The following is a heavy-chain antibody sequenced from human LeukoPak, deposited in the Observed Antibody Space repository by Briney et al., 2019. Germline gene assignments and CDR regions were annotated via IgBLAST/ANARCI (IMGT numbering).Heavy chain of an antibody. D-gene: IGHD5-12*01. J-gene: IGHJ6*02. V-gene: IGHV3-30*02. Sequence: GGSLRLSCAASGFTFSSYGMHWVRQAPGKGLEWVAVIWYDGSNKYYADSVKGRFTISRDTSKNTLFLQMNSLRAKDTAVYYCAKDLGLREYSGDYYYYYGMDVWGQGTTVTVSS. CDR2: IWYDGSNK. CDR1: GFTFSSYG. CDR3: AKDLGLREYSGDYYYYYGMDV.